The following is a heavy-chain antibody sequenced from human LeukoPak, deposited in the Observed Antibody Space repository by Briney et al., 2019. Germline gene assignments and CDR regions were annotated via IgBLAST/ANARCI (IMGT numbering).Heavy chain of an antibody. CDR2: TYYASKWYN. D-gene: IGHD1-26*01. Sequence: QTPSPTSALSLDTLSSNSATWDWIRQSPSRGLEWLGMTYYASKWYNDYAVSVKSRIAINPDTSKTQFSLQLNSVTTEDTAVYYCARKIVGAVYMDVWGKGTTVTVSS. CDR1: LDTLSSNSAT. J-gene: IGHJ6*03. CDR3: ARKIVGAVYMDV. V-gene: IGHV6-1*01.